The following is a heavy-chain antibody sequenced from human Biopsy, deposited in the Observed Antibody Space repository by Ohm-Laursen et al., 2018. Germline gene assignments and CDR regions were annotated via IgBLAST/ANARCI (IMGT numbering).Heavy chain of an antibody. J-gene: IGHJ6*02. CDR2: ITVSADTT. Sequence: SLRLSCAASGFTVTSNYMTWVRQAPGKGLEWVSAITVSADTTYYADSVRGRFTVSRDNSQNTLYLQMNSLRAEDTAVYYCARDLEYGSSFYYYYGMDVWGQGTTVTVSS. D-gene: IGHD6-19*01. V-gene: IGHV3-23*01. CDR3: ARDLEYGSSFYYYYGMDV. CDR1: GFTVTSNY.